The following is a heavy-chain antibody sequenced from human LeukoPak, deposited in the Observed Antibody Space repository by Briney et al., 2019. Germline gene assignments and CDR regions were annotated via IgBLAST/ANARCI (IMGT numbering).Heavy chain of an antibody. D-gene: IGHD6-19*01. Sequence: GGSLRLSCAASGFTFSNYDMHWVRQAPGKGLEWVSVIGTAGNTYYLGSVKGRSTISRENAKNSLFLQMNSLSAGDTAIYYCARSKSYSSGWTDFDYWGQGTLVTVSS. J-gene: IGHJ4*02. CDR2: IGTAGNT. V-gene: IGHV3-13*01. CDR3: ARSKSYSSGWTDFDY. CDR1: GFTFSNYD.